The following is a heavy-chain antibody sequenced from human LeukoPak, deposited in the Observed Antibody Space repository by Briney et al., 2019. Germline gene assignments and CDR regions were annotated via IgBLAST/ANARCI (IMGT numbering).Heavy chain of an antibody. CDR1: GFTFSSYA. CDR3: LVPAAIGYGMDV. Sequence: AGGSLRLSCAASGFTFSSYAMHWVRQAPGKGLEWVAVISYDESNKYYADSVKGRFTISRDNSKNTLYLQMNSLRAEDTAVYYCLVPAAIGYGMDVWGQGTTVTVSS. CDR2: ISYDESNK. J-gene: IGHJ6*02. V-gene: IGHV3-30-3*01. D-gene: IGHD2-2*02.